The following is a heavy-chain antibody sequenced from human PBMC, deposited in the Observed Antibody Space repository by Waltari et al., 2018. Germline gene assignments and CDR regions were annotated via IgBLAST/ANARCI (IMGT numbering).Heavy chain of an antibody. CDR3: ARGSSGYSSGWYAV. CDR1: GDTFSSYA. CDR2: ISPICGTA. V-gene: IGHV1-69*06. Sequence: QVQLVQSGAEVKKPGSSVKVSCKASGDTFSSYAISWVRQAPGQGLEWMGGISPICGTANYAQKLQGRVTMTTDTSTSTAYMELRSLRSDDTAVYYWARGSSGYSSGWYAVWGQGTLVTVSS. J-gene: IGHJ4*02. D-gene: IGHD6-19*01.